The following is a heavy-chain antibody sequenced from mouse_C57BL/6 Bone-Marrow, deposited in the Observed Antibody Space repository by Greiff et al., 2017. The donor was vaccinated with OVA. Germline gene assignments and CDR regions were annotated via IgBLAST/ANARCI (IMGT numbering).Heavy chain of an antibody. CDR3: TRDYYGSSPDY. V-gene: IGHV5-9-1*02. CDR2: ISSGGDYI. Sequence: EVKLVESGEGLVKPGGSLKLSCAASGFTFSSYAMSWVRQTPEKRLEWVAYISSGGDYIYYADTVKGRFTISRDNARNTLYLQMSSLKSEDTAMYYCTRDYYGSSPDYWGQGTTLTVSS. J-gene: IGHJ2*01. D-gene: IGHD1-1*01. CDR1: GFTFSSYA.